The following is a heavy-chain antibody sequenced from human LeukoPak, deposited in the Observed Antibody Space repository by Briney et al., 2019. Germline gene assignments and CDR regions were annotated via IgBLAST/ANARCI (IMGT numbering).Heavy chain of an antibody. D-gene: IGHD6-13*01. CDR1: GYTFTGYF. Sequence: ASVKVSCKASGYTFTGYFLHWVRRAPGQGFEWMGWTNPNSGGTYYTQRFQGRVTMTRDTSISTAYMELSSLRSDDTAGYYCARAQSLTAPAGTFANSWGQGTLVTVSS. V-gene: IGHV1-2*02. J-gene: IGHJ4*02. CDR3: ARAQSLTAPAGTFANS. CDR2: TNPNSGGT.